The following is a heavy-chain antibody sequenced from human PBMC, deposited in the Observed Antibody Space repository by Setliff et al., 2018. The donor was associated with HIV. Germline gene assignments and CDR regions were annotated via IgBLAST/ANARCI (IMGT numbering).Heavy chain of an antibody. CDR1: GFTFSSSW. CDR2: MNRDGSEK. CDR3: ARDPAFGAFDI. V-gene: IGHV3-7*04. J-gene: IGHJ3*02. Sequence: VGSLSLSCAASGFTFSSSWMTWVRQAPGRGLEYVAGMNRDGSEKGYADSVKGRFSISRDNAKNSLYLQMSSLRTEDTAVYFCARDPAFGAFDIWGQGTMVTVSS. D-gene: IGHD3-10*01.